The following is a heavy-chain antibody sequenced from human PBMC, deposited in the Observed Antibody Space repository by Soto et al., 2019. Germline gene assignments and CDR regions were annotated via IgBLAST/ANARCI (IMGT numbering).Heavy chain of an antibody. CDR1: GFTFPDYA. J-gene: IGHJ6*03. Sequence: EVRLLETGGGLVQPGGSLRLSCAASGFTFPDYAITWVRQAPGKGLERVSGITGSGATPYYADSVKGRFTISRDNFKNTVSLQMNSLRAEDTAQYNCARVNNRKFYYYMDVWGKGTTVTVSS. CDR3: ARVNNRKFYYYMDV. D-gene: IGHD1-1*01. CDR2: ITGSGATP. V-gene: IGHV3-23*01.